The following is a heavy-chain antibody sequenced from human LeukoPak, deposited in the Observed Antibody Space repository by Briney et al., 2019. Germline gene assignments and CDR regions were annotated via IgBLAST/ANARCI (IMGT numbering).Heavy chain of an antibody. CDR1: GFTFSSYT. CDR3: ARDPRQQVVPAPPYFDS. V-gene: IGHV3-30-3*01. J-gene: IGHJ4*02. CDR2: ISSDGTYK. D-gene: IGHD6-13*01. Sequence: GRSLRLSCAASGFTFSSYTMHRVRQAPGKGLEWVAIISSDGTYKYYADSVKGRFTISRDNSKNTLYLQMNSLRAEDTAVYYCARDPRQQVVPAPPYFDSWGQGTLVTVSS.